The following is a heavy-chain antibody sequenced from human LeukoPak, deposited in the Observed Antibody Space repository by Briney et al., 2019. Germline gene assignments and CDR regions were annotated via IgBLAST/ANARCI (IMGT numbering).Heavy chain of an antibody. V-gene: IGHV3-23*01. J-gene: IGHJ4*02. CDR2: ISGSGGST. CDR1: GFPFNAYW. CDR3: AKQPYCGGDCYSLPKAF. D-gene: IGHD2-21*02. Sequence: PGGSLRLSCAASGFPFNAYWMTWVRQAPGKGLEWVSAISGSGGSTYYADSVKGRFTISRDNSKNTLYLQMNSLRAEDTAVYYCAKQPYCGGDCYSLPKAFWGQGTLVTVSS.